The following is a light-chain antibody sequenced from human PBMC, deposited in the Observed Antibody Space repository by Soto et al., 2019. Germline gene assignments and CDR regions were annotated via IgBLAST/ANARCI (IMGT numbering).Light chain of an antibody. CDR3: QKYDGVPLT. V-gene: IGKV1-27*01. Sequence: IQMTQSPSSLSASVGDRVNITCRASQVIANHLAWYQQQPGKVPRLLIDAASTLQSGVPSRFSGSGSKREFTLTITNLQPEDVATYYCQKYDGVPLTFGGGTKVEIK. CDR2: AAS. J-gene: IGKJ4*01. CDR1: QVIANH.